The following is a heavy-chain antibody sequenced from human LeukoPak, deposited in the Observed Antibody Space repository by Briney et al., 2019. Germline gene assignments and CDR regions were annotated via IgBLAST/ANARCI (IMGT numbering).Heavy chain of an antibody. J-gene: IGHJ5*02. CDR1: GYTFTRYG. V-gene: IGHV1-18*01. CDR3: ARDNSVGDNAWWFDP. Sequence: ASVKVSCKASGYTFTRYGISWMRQAPGQGLEWMGWISLYNGNTKYAQKFQGRVTMTRDMSTSTDYMELSSLRSEDTAIYYCARDNSVGDNAWWFDPWGQGTLVTVSS. CDR2: ISLYNGNT. D-gene: IGHD1-26*01.